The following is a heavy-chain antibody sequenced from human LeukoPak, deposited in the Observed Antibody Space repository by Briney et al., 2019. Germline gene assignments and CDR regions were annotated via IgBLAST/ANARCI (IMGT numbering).Heavy chain of an antibody. J-gene: IGHJ3*02. CDR3: GRGSSDDDAFDI. D-gene: IGHD6-6*01. CDR2: INPNSGGT. Sequence: ASVKVSCKASGYTFTGYYMHWVRQAPGQGLEWMGWINPNSGGTNYAQKFQGRVTMTRDTSIGTAYMELSRLRSDDTAVYYCGRGSSDDDAFDIWGQGTMVTVSS. CDR1: GYTFTGYY. V-gene: IGHV1-2*02.